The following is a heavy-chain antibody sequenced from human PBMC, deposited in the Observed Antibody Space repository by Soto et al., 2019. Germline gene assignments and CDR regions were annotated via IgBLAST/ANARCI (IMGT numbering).Heavy chain of an antibody. V-gene: IGHV2-5*01. CDR3: AYRLGIALAGKSLAFDY. CDR2: IYWNENG. J-gene: IGHJ4*02. CDR1: GFSLSTSGVG. D-gene: IGHD6-19*01. Sequence: SGPTLANPTQTLTLTCTFSGFSLSTSGVGVGWIRQSPGKALEWLALIYWNENGRYTPSLKSRLTITKDTSKNQVVLTMTNVDPVDTGTYYCAYRLGIALAGKSLAFDYWGQGSVVTVS.